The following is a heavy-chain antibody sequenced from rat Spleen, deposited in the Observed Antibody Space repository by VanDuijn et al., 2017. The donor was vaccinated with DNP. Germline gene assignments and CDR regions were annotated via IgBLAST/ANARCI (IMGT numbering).Heavy chain of an antibody. V-gene: IGHV3-1*01. CDR1: GYPITSNY. J-gene: IGHJ2*01. CDR3: ARDNIGTTKNYFDY. D-gene: IGHD1-5*01. Sequence: EVQLQESGPGLVKPSQSLSLTCSVTGYPITSNYWGWIRKFPGNKMEWIGHISYSGSSGYNPSLKSRISITRDTSKNQFFLQLNSVTTEDTATYYCARDNIGTTKNYFDYWGQGVMVTVSS. CDR2: ISYSGSS.